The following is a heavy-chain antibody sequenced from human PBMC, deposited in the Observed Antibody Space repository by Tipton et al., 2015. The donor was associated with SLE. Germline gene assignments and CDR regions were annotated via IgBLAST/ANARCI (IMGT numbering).Heavy chain of an antibody. CDR2: IYSGGST. CDR3: ARELSGTYYYGMDV. CDR1: GFTVSSNY. Sequence: GSLRLSCAASGFTVSSNYMSWVRQAPGKGLEWVAVIYSGGSTYYADSVKGRFTISRDNSKNTLYLQMNSLRAEDTAVYYCARELSGTYYYGMDVWGQGTTVTVYS. V-gene: IGHV3-53*05. D-gene: IGHD5-12*01. J-gene: IGHJ6*02.